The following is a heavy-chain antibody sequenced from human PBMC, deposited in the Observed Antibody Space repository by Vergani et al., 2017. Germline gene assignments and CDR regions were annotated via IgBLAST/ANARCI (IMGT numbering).Heavy chain of an antibody. D-gene: IGHD6-19*01. CDR3: ARSQVPYSSGCYSN. CDR1: GGSISSYY. Sequence: QVQLQESGPGLVKPSETLSLTCTVSGGSISSYYWSWIRQPPGKGLEWIGYIYYSGSTNYNPSLKSRVTISVDTSKNQFSLKLSSVTAADTAVHYCARSQVPYSSGCYSNWGQGTLVTVSS. J-gene: IGHJ4*02. V-gene: IGHV4-59*01. CDR2: IYYSGST.